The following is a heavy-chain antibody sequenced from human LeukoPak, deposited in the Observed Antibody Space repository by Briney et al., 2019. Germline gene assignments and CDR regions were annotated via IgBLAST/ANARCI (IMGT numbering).Heavy chain of an antibody. CDR1: GFAFNNHA. Sequence: GGSLRLSCVASGFAFNNHAMSWVRQAPGKGLECVANIKGDGSEKNYVDSVKGRFTISRDNAKNSLYLQMNSLRAEDTAVYYCVRQAGVSWGQGTLVTVSS. CDR2: IKGDGSEK. J-gene: IGHJ5*02. V-gene: IGHV3-7*01. CDR3: VRQAGVS. D-gene: IGHD6-19*01.